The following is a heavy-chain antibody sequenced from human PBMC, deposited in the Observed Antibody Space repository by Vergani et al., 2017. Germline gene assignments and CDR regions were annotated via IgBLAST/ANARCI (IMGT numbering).Heavy chain of an antibody. CDR3: SYGMDV. J-gene: IGHJ6*02. Sequence: EVRLVDSGGGLVQPGGSLRLSCAASGFSVRDNYMSWVRQAPGKGLEWVSILYVVGTSDYSDSVEGRFTVSRDISKNTLHLQLNSLRVEDTAVYFCSYGMDVWGQGTTVTVSS. CDR1: GFSVRDNY. V-gene: IGHV3-66*01. CDR2: LYVVGTS.